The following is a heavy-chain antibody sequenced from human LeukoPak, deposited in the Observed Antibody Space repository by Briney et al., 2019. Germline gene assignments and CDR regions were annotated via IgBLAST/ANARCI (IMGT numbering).Heavy chain of an antibody. Sequence: SVKVSCKASGYTFTSYGISWVRQAPGQGLEWMGGIIPIFGTANYAQKFQGRVTITADESTSTAYMELSSLRSEDTAVYYCARDRGGNWNYDFDYWGQGTLVTVSS. J-gene: IGHJ4*02. D-gene: IGHD1-7*01. V-gene: IGHV1-69*13. CDR2: IIPIFGTA. CDR1: GYTFTSYG. CDR3: ARDRGGNWNYDFDY.